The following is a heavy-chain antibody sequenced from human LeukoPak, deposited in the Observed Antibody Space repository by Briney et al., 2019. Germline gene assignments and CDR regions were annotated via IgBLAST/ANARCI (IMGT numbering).Heavy chain of an antibody. Sequence: GESLRLSCAASGFTFSSYDMHWVRQSTGKGLEWVSAIGFAGDTYYAGSVKGRFTISRENAKNSLYLQMNYLRAGDTAVYYCARGNILTGYEYWGQGILVTVSS. J-gene: IGHJ4*02. CDR2: IGFAGDT. CDR1: GFTFSSYD. CDR3: ARGNILTGYEY. V-gene: IGHV3-13*04. D-gene: IGHD3-9*01.